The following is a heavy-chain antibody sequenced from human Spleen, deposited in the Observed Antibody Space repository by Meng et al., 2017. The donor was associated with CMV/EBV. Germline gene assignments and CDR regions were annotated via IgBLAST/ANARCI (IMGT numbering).Heavy chain of an antibody. D-gene: IGHD3-10*01. CDR3: ARGTGSRQYYFDY. J-gene: IGHJ4*02. V-gene: IGHV1-46*01. Sequence: ASVKVSCKASGYTFTRNYMHWVRQAPGQGLEWMGIINPSGGGTNYAQRFQGRVTMTWDTSTSTFYMELSSLRSEDTAVYYCARGTGSRQYYFDYWGQGTRVTVSS. CDR2: INPSGGGT. CDR1: GYTFTRNY.